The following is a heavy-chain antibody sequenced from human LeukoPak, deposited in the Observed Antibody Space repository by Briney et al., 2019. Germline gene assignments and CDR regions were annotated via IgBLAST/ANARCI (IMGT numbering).Heavy chain of an antibody. CDR3: ARLGPTPYYYYMDV. J-gene: IGHJ6*03. Sequence: ASVKVSCKASGYTFMLYGIHWVRQAPGQGLEWLGWICANNGDTNYAQKLQGRVTMTTDTSTSTAYMELRSLTSDDKAVYYCARLGPTPYYYYMDVWGNGTTVTVSS. CDR2: ICANNGDT. CDR1: GYTFMLYG. D-gene: IGHD2-15*01. V-gene: IGHV1-18*01.